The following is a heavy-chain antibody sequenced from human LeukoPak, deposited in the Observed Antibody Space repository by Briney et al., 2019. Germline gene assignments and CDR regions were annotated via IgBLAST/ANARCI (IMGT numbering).Heavy chain of an antibody. V-gene: IGHV4-59*12. J-gene: IGHJ5*02. Sequence: PSETLSLTCTVSGGSISSYYWSWIRQPPGKGLEWIGYIYYSGSTYYNPSLKSRVTISVDTSKNQFSLKLSSVTAADTAVYYCARVSYDFWIGNWFNPWGQGTLVTVSS. CDR1: GGSISSYY. D-gene: IGHD3-3*01. CDR2: IYYSGST. CDR3: ARVSYDFWIGNWFNP.